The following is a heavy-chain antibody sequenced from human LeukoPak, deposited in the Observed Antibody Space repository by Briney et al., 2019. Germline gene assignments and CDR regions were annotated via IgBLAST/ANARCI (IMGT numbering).Heavy chain of an antibody. CDR2: IIWDGGST. V-gene: IGHV3-43*01. CDR3: AKDFSSGDGPFNR. Sequence: RGALRLSSAAYGGSSVDYTLRSVRHQPGRGGEWVFLIIWDGGSTYYADSVKGRFTISRDNSKNSLYLQMNSLRTEDTALYYCAKDFSSGDGPFNRWGQGTLVAVSS. D-gene: IGHD5-24*01. J-gene: IGHJ5*02. CDR1: GGSSVDYT.